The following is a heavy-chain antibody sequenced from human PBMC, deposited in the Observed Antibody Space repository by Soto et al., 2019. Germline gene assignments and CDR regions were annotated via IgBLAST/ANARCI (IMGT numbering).Heavy chain of an antibody. J-gene: IGHJ6*02. CDR1: GGSFSGYY. CDR2: INHSGST. Sequence: LETLSLTCAVYGGSFSGYYWSWIRQPPGKGLEWIGEINHSGSTNYNPSLKSRVTISVDTSKNQFSLKLSSVTAADTAVYYCARGLAVAGPPLDRGRLDYGMDVWGQGTTVTVSS. D-gene: IGHD6-19*01. CDR3: ARGLAVAGPPLDRGRLDYGMDV. V-gene: IGHV4-34*01.